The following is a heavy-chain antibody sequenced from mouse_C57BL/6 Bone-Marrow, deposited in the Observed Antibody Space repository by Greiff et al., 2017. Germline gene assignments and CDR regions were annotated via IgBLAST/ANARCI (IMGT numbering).Heavy chain of an antibody. J-gene: IGHJ1*03. V-gene: IGHV5-4*01. Sequence: EVQLVESGGGLVKPGGSLKLSCAASGFTFSSYAMSWVRQTPEKRLEWVATISAGGSYTYYPDNVKGRFTISRDNAKDNLYLQMSHLKSEDTAMYYFARDGNCYGSPHWYFDVWGTGTTVTVSS. CDR1: GFTFSSYA. D-gene: IGHD1-1*01. CDR2: ISAGGSYT. CDR3: ARDGNCYGSPHWYFDV.